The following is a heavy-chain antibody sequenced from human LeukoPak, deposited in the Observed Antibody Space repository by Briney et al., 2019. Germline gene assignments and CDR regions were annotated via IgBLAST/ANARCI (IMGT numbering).Heavy chain of an antibody. CDR2: INSDGSST. CDR1: GFTFSSYW. CDR3: ARGNYPAAFDI. V-gene: IGHV3-74*01. J-gene: IGHJ3*02. Sequence: PGGSLRLSCAASGFTFSSYWMHWVRQAPGKGLVWVSHINSDGSSTSYADSVKGRFTISRDNAKNTLYLQMNSLRAEDTAVCYCARGNYPAAFDIWGQGTMVTVSS. D-gene: IGHD1-7*01.